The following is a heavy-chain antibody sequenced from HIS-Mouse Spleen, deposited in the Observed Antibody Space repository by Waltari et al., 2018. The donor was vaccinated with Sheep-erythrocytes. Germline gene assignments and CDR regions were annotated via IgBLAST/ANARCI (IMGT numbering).Heavy chain of an antibody. J-gene: IGHJ2*01. CDR3: ASQPNWGYWYFDL. V-gene: IGHV4-38-2*02. CDR1: GSSIRSGYY. Sequence: QVQLQESGPGLVKPSETLSLTCTVPGSSIRSGYYWGWIRQPPGKGLEWIGSFYHSGSPYYNPCIKSRVTISVYTAKHQFSLKLSTVTAADTAVYYCASQPNWGYWYFDLWGRGTLVTVSS. D-gene: IGHD7-27*01. CDR2: FYHSGSP.